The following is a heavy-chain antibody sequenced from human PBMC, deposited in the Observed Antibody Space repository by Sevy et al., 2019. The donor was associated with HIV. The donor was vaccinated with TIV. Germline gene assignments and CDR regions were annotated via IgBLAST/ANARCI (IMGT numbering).Heavy chain of an antibody. V-gene: IGHV3-7*01. J-gene: IGHJ5*01. CDR3: VRVLWDVLVVPAATPSPWLDS. CDR2: IDPRGNER. D-gene: IGHD3-16*02. CDR1: GFTFDTYW. Sequence: GGSLRLSCAASGFTFDTYWMGWVRQAPGRGLEWVACIDPRGNERDYLDSLKGRFTISRDNAKNSLYLQMHSLKAGDTALYYCVRVLWDVLVVPAATPSPWLDSWGQGTLVTVSS.